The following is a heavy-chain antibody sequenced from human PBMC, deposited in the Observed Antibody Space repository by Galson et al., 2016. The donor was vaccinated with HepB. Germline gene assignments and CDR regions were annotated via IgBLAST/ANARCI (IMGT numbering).Heavy chain of an antibody. V-gene: IGHV3-43D*04. D-gene: IGHD3-10*01. CDR3: AKGKLLCFGELPQDDSFDF. Sequence: SLRLSCAASGFTFSTYGMHWVRQAPGKGLEWVSLISWDGTSAYYSDSVKGRFTISRDNTKHSLYLQMNSLRAEDTALYYCAKGKLLCFGELPQDDSFDFWGQGTMVTVSS. J-gene: IGHJ3*01. CDR2: ISWDGTSA. CDR1: GFTFSTYG.